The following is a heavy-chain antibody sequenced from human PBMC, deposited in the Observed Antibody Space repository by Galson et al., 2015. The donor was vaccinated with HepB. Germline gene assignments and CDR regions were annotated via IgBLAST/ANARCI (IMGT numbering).Heavy chain of an antibody. CDR1: GYTFTGYY. CDR3: ARRVGGAYSSSPYDYYYGMDV. V-gene: IGHV1-2*02. J-gene: IGHJ6*02. CDR2: INPNSGGS. Sequence: QSGAEVKKPGESLKTSCKASGYTFTGYYMHWVRQAPGQGLEWMGWINPNSGGSNYAQKFQGRVTMTRDTSISTAYMELSRLRSDDTAVYYCARRVGGAYSSSPYDYYYGMDVWSQGTTVTVSS. D-gene: IGHD6-13*01.